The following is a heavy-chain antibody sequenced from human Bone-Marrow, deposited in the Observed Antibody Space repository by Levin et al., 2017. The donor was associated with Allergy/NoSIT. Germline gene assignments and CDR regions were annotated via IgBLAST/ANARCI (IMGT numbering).Heavy chain of an antibody. CDR2: INPSSGVT. V-gene: IGHV1-2*02. D-gene: IGHD2-8*01. J-gene: IGHJ5*02. Sequence: GESLKISCKASGYTFAGYYLHWVRQAPGQGLEWMGWINPSSGVTKYAQRFQGRVTMTRDTSISTAYMELSRLTSDDTAVYYCARDEGDFVVMVGATPDGTWIDPWGQGTQVTVSS. CDR1: GYTFAGYY. CDR3: ARDEGDFVVMVGATPDGTWIDP.